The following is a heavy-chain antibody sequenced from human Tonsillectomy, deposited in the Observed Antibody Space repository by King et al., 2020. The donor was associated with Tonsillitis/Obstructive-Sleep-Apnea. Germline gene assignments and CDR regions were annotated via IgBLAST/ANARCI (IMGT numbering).Heavy chain of an antibody. CDR1: GFTFSSYD. D-gene: IGHD5-12*01. V-gene: IGHV3-23*04. Sequence: VQLVESGGGLVQPGGSLRLSCAASGFTFSSYDMNWVRQAPGKGLEWVLAISAMGVTTYSADAVKGRSTISRAKSKNTVYVQMNSLRAEDTAVYYCARGRNSGYEFFDNWGQGTLVTVSS. CDR3: ARGRNSGYEFFDN. J-gene: IGHJ4*02. CDR2: ISAMGVTT.